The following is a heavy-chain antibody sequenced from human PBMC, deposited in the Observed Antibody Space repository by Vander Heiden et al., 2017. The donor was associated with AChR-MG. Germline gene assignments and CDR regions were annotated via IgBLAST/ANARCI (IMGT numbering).Heavy chain of an antibody. CDR3: GDGYGY. J-gene: IGHJ4*02. CDR1: GFTFSNYW. CDR2: INSEGSTT. V-gene: IGHV3-74*01. D-gene: IGHD5-18*01. Sequence: EVQLVESGGGLVQPGGSLRLSCAASGFTFSNYWMHWVRQAPGKGLVWVSRINSEGSTTNYADSLKGRFTISRDNARNTLYLQMNSLRAEDTAVYYCGDGYGYWGQGTLVTVSS.